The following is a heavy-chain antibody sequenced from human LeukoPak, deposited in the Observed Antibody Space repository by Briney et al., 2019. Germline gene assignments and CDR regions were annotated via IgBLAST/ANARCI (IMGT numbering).Heavy chain of an antibody. J-gene: IGHJ5*02. CDR3: ARGSYPNWLDP. CDR2: IIPILGIA. D-gene: IGHD5-18*01. V-gene: IGHV1-69*04. Sequence: SVKVSCKASGGTFSSYAISWMRQAPGQGLEWMGRIIPILGIANYAQKFQGRVTITADKSTSTAYMELSSLRSEDTAVYYCARGSYPNWLDPWGQGTLVTVSS. CDR1: GGTFSSYA.